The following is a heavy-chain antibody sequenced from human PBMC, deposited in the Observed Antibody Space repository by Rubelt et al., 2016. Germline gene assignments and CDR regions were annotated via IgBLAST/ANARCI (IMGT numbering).Heavy chain of an antibody. J-gene: IGHJ4*02. CDR1: GYTFTNYW. CDR2: FYPGDSDT. CDR3: ARRSSGWLFDL. V-gene: IGHV5-51*01. D-gene: IGHD6-19*01. Sequence: EVQLVQSGAEVKKPGESLKISCKGSGYTFTNYWIGWARQMPGKSLEWMGIFYPGDSDTRYSPSSQAEGTISADKSISTAYLQWSSLKASDTAMYYCARRSSGWLFDLWGLGTLVTVAA.